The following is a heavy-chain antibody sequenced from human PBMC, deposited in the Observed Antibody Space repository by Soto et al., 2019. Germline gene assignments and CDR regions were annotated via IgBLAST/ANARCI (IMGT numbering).Heavy chain of an antibody. Sequence: LSLTCTVSGGPIRSSSHYWGWIRQSPGTGLEWIGSIDESGDSYYNPSLKSRVTIFVDTSKNQFSLKLISVTGADSAIYYCAREGGYVDYWGQGTRVSVSS. CDR3: AREGGYVDY. CDR2: IDESGDS. CDR1: GGPIRSSSHY. J-gene: IGHJ4*02. D-gene: IGHD1-1*01. V-gene: IGHV4-39*02.